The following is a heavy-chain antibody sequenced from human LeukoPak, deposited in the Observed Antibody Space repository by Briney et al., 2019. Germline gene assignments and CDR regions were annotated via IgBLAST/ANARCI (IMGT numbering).Heavy chain of an antibody. Sequence: GGSLRLSCAASGFTFSSYAMSWVRQAPGKGLQWVSAISGSGGSTYYADSVKGRFTISRDNSKNTLYLQMNSLRAEDTAVYYCAKDLNGNYYSLWDSWGQGTLVTVSS. V-gene: IGHV3-23*01. D-gene: IGHD1-26*01. J-gene: IGHJ4*02. CDR2: ISGSGGST. CDR1: GFTFSSYA. CDR3: AKDLNGNYYSLWDS.